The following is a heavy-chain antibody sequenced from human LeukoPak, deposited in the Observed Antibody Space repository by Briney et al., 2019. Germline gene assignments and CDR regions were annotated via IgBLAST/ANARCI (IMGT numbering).Heavy chain of an antibody. CDR2: MNPNSGNT. Sequence: GASVKVSCNASGYTFTSYDINWVRQATGQGLEWMGWMNPNSGNTGYAQKFQGRVTITRNTSINTAYMELNSLTSEDTAVYYCAREADDTAMVSDAFDIWGQGTMVTVSS. CDR1: GYTFTSYD. J-gene: IGHJ3*02. V-gene: IGHV1-8*03. D-gene: IGHD5-18*01. CDR3: AREADDTAMVSDAFDI.